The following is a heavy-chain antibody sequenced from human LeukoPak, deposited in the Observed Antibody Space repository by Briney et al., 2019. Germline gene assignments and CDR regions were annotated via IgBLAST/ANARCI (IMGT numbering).Heavy chain of an antibody. CDR2: IYSGGST. J-gene: IGHJ6*03. CDR1: GFTVSSNY. CDR3: ASVAMVRGYYYYMDV. Sequence: PGGSLRLSCAASGFTVSSNYMSWVRQAPGKGLEGVSVIYSGGSTYYADSVRGRFTISRDNSKNTLYLQMNSMRAEDTAVYYCASVAMVRGYYYYMDVWGKGTTVTVSS. D-gene: IGHD3-10*01. V-gene: IGHV3-53*01.